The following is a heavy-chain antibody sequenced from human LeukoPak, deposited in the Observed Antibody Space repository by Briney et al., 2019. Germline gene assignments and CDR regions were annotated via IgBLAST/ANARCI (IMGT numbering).Heavy chain of an antibody. D-gene: IGHD5-18*01. Sequence: VASVKVSCKASGGTFSSYAISWVRQAPGQGLEWMGGIIPIFGTANYAQKFQGRVTITTDESTSTAYMELSSLRSEDTAVYYCARRGYSYGLGPLDPWGQGTLVTVSS. CDR3: ARRGYSYGLGPLDP. CDR2: IIPIFGTA. J-gene: IGHJ5*02. V-gene: IGHV1-69*05. CDR1: GGTFSSYA.